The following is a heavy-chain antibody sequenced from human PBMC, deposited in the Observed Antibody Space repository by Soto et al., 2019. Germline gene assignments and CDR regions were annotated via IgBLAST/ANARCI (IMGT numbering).Heavy chain of an antibody. J-gene: IGHJ4*02. CDR1: GYTFTSYG. CDR2: ISAYNGNT. CDR3: ARVTDYDFWSGYYEGGGSYFDY. V-gene: IGHV1-18*01. D-gene: IGHD3-3*01. Sequence: QVQLVQSGAEVKKPGASVKVSCKASGYTFTSYGISWVRQAPGQGLEWMGWISAYNGNTNYAQKLQGRVTMTTDTSPSTAYMELRSLRSDDTAVYYCARVTDYDFWSGYYEGGGSYFDYWGQGTLVTVSS.